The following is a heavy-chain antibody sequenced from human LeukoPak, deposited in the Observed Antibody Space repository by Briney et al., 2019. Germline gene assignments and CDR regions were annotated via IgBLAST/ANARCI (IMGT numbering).Heavy chain of an antibody. CDR2: MNPNSGNT. D-gene: IGHD1-26*01. CDR1: GYTFTSYG. V-gene: IGHV1-8*02. Sequence: ASVKVSCKASGYTFTSYGISWVRQAPGQGLEWMGWMNPNSGNTGYAQKFQGRVTMARNTSISTAYMELSSLRSEDTAVYYCARGDSGSYCDYWGQGTLVTVSS. CDR3: ARGDSGSYCDY. J-gene: IGHJ4*02.